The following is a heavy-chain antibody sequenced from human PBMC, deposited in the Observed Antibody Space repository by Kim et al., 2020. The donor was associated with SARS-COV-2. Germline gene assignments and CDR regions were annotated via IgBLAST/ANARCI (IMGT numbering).Heavy chain of an antibody. V-gene: IGHV3-7*01. CDR2: IKPDGSDG. CDR3: AKANFEI. CDR1: GFIFSNDW. J-gene: IGHJ4*02. Sequence: GGSLRLSCAASGFIFSNDWMSWVRQAPGKGLEWVANIKPDGSDGSYVDSVKGRFTISRDNAKNVLYLQMNSLRAEDTAVYYCAKANFEIRGPGTLVTVSS.